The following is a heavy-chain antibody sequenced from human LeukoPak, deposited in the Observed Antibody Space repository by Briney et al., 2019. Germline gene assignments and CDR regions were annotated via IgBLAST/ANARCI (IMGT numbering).Heavy chain of an antibody. CDR3: ARHGDCRGSICSHK. CDR1: GDSIGSGTYY. Sequence: PSETLSLTCTVSGDSIGSGTYYWGWIRQPPGKGLEWIASSYYRGSTKYNPSLKSRVTISVDRSKNQFSLRLTSVAAADTAVYYCARHGDCRGSICSHKWDQGTLVTVPP. J-gene: IGHJ4*01. V-gene: IGHV4-39*07. CDR2: SYYRGST. D-gene: IGHD2-2*01.